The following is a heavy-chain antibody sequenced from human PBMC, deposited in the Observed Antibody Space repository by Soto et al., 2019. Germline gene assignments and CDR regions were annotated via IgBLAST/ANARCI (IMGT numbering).Heavy chain of an antibody. Sequence: GGSLRLSCAASGFTFGRYAMHWVRQAPGKGLEWVAVISYDGSNKYYADSVKGRFTISRDNSKNTLYLQMNSLRAEDTAVYYCAIFVPGQQRAQGGVVVWGKGTLVTVFS. CDR2: ISYDGSNK. J-gene: IGHJ4*02. CDR3: AIFVPGQQRAQGGVVV. CDR1: GFTFGRYA. D-gene: IGHD6-13*01. V-gene: IGHV3-30-3*01.